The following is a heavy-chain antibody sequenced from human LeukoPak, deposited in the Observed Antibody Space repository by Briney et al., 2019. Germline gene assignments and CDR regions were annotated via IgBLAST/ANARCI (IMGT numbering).Heavy chain of an antibody. D-gene: IGHD6-19*01. J-gene: IGHJ4*02. V-gene: IGHV3-23*01. CDR1: GFSFSSYA. CDR3: AKDLDYSSGWYGDYTKTFDY. Sequence: GSLRLSCAASGFSFSSYAMSWVRQAPGKGLEWVSAISASGASTYHADSVKDRFTISRDNSKNTLYLQMNSLRAEDTAVYYCAKDLDYSSGWYGDYTKTFDYWGQGTLGTVSS. CDR2: ISASGAST.